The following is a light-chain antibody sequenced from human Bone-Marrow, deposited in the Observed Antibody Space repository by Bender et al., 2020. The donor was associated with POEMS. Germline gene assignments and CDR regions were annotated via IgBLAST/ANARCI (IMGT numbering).Light chain of an antibody. J-gene: IGLJ2*01. CDR2: DVT. V-gene: IGLV2-14*03. Sequence: QSALTQPASVSGSPGQSISISCTGTTNDIGTYDYVSWYQHHPGKAPRLIIYDVTNRPSGVSNRFSGSKSGDTVSLTISGLQAEDEADYYCSAYTSTNTVFGGGTKVTVL. CDR1: TNDIGTYDY. CDR3: SAYTSTNTV.